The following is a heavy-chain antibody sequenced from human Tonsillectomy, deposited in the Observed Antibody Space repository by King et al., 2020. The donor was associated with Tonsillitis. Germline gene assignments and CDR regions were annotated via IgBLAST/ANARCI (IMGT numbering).Heavy chain of an antibody. CDR1: GYSFTSYW. Sequence: QLVQSRAEVKKPGESLKISCKGSGYSFTSYWIGWVRQMPGKGLEWMGIIYPGDSDTRYSPSFQGQVTISADKSISTAYLQWSSLKASDTAMYYCARLGPYLGATRPFDYWGQGTLVTVSS. J-gene: IGHJ4*02. CDR3: ARLGPYLGATRPFDY. V-gene: IGHV5-51*01. CDR2: IYPGDSDT. D-gene: IGHD1-26*01.